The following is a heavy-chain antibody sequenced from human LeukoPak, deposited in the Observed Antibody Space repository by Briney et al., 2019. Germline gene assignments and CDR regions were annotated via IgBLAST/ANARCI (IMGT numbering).Heavy chain of an antibody. CDR2: ISSSGSTI. CDR3: AKDPTYYYDSSGNYYFDY. D-gene: IGHD3-22*01. Sequence: GGSLRLSCAASGFTFSDYYMSWIRQAPGKGLEWVSYISSSGSTIYYADSVKGRFTISRDNAKNSLYLQMNSLRAEDTAVYYCAKDPTYYYDSSGNYYFDYWGQGTLVTVSS. V-gene: IGHV3-11*04. J-gene: IGHJ4*02. CDR1: GFTFSDYY.